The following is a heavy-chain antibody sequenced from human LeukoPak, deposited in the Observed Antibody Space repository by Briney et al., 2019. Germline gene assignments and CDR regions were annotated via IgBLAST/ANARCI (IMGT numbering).Heavy chain of an antibody. J-gene: IGHJ4*02. V-gene: IGHV4-34*01. D-gene: IGHD4-17*01. CDR3: ARRRVTTRIVDFDY. CDR2: INHSGST. Sequence: PSETLSLTCAVYGGSFSGYYWSWIRQPPGKGLEWIGEINHSGSTNYNPSLKSRVTISVDTSKNQFSLKLSSVTAADTAVYYCARRRVTTRIVDFDYWGQGTLVTVSS. CDR1: GGSFSGYY.